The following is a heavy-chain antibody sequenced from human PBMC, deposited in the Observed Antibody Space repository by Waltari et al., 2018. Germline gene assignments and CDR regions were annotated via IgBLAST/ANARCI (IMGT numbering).Heavy chain of an antibody. D-gene: IGHD6-13*01. V-gene: IGHV2-5*01. CDR2: IYWNDDK. CDR1: GFSLSTSGVG. Sequence: QITLKESGPTLVKPTQTLTLTCTFSGFSLSTSGVGVGWIRQPPGKALEWLALIYWNDDKRYSPSLKVRLTIPKDTPKNQVVLTTTNRDPVDTATYYCAHRQESSSWHGAPNWYFDLCGRVTLVTVSS. J-gene: IGHJ2*01. CDR3: AHRQESSSWHGAPNWYFDL.